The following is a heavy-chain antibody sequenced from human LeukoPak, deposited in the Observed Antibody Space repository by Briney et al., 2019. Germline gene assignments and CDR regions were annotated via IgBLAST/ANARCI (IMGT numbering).Heavy chain of an antibody. J-gene: IGHJ6*02. V-gene: IGHV3-23*01. CDR1: GFTFSSYA. Sequence: PGGSLRLSCAASGFTFSSYAMSWVRQAPGKGLEWVSAISGSGGSTYYADSVKGRFTISRDNSKNTLYLQMNSLRAEGTAVYYCAKELQSPFYYYYGMDVWGQGTTVTASS. D-gene: IGHD4-4*01. CDR3: AKELQSPFYYYYGMDV. CDR2: ISGSGGST.